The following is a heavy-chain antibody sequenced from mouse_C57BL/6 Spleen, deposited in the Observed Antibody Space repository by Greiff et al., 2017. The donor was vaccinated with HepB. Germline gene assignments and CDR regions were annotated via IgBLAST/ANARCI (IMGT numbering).Heavy chain of an antibody. CDR3: TRGGDYERSFAY. J-gene: IGHJ3*01. CDR1: GFTFSSYA. Sequence: EVMLVESGEGLVKPGGSLKLSCAASGFTFSSYAMSWVRQTPEKRLEWVAYISSGGDYIYYADTVKGRFTISRDNARNTLYLQMSSLKSEDTAMYYCTRGGDYERSFAYWGQGTLVTVSA. V-gene: IGHV5-9-1*02. CDR2: ISSGGDYI. D-gene: IGHD2-4*01.